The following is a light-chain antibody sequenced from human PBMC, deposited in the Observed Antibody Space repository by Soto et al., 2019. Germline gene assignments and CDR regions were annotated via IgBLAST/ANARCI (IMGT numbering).Light chain of an antibody. J-gene: IGKJ1*01. V-gene: IGKV3-15*01. CDR2: GAS. Sequence: EIVMTQSPATLSVSPGEIATLCCSASQSVSSNLAWYQQKPGQAPRLLIYGASTRATGIPARFSGSGSGTEFTLTISGLQPDDFATYYCQHFYTYSPWTFGQGTKVDIK. CDR1: QSVSSN. CDR3: QHFYTYSPWT.